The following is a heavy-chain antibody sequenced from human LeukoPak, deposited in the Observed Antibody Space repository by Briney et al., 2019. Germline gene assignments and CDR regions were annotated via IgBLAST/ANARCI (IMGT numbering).Heavy chain of an antibody. CDR1: GGSISSYD. J-gene: IGHJ6*03. CDR3: ARTTEGGYSYGYFYYYYMDV. Sequence: SETLSLTCTVSGGSISSYDWSWIRQPPGKGLEWIGYIYYSGSTNYKSSLKSRVTISVDTSKNQFSLKLSSVTAADTAVYYCARTTEGGYSYGYFYYYYMDVWGKGTTVTISS. CDR2: IYYSGST. D-gene: IGHD5-18*01. V-gene: IGHV4-59*01.